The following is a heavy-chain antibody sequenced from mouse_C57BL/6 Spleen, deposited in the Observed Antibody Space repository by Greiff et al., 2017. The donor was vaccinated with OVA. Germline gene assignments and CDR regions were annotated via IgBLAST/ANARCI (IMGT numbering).Heavy chain of an antibody. Sequence: EVQLQQSGGGLVQPGGSLKLSCAASGFTFSDYYMYWVRQTPEKRLEWVAYISNGGGSTYYPDTVKGRFTISRDNAKNTLYLQMSRLKSEDTAMYYCARGGTNYAMDYWGQGTSVTVSS. CDR2: ISNGGGST. CDR1: GFTFSDYY. J-gene: IGHJ4*01. V-gene: IGHV5-12*01. D-gene: IGHD3-3*01. CDR3: ARGGTNYAMDY.